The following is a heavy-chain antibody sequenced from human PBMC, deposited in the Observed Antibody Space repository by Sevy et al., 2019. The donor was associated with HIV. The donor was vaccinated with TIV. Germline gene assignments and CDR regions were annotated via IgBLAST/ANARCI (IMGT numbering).Heavy chain of an antibody. V-gene: IGHV4-39*01. CDR1: GGSISSSSYY. D-gene: IGHD1-26*01. CDR3: ARCSGSYYH. J-gene: IGHJ4*02. Sequence: SETLSLTCTVSGGSISSSSYYWGWIRQPPGKGLEWIGSIYYSWSTYYNPSLKSRVTISVDTSKNQFSLKLSSVTAADTAVYYCARCSGSYYHWGQGTLVTVSS. CDR2: IYYSWST.